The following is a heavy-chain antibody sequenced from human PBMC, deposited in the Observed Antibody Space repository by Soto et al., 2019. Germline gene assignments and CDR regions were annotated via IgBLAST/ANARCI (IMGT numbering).Heavy chain of an antibody. CDR1: GGTFSSYA. V-gene: IGHV1-69*01. Sequence: QVQLVQSGAEVKKPGSSVKVSCKASGGTFSSYAISWVRQAPGQGLEWMGGIIPIFGTANYAQEFQGRVTITADESTSTAYMELSSLRSEDTAVYYCARGAVAEDYYYYGMDVWGQGTTVTVSS. CDR2: IIPIFGTA. J-gene: IGHJ6*02. D-gene: IGHD6-19*01. CDR3: ARGAVAEDYYYYGMDV.